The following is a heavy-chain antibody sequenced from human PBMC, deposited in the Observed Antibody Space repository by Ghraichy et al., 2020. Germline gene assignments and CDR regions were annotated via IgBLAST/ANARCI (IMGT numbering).Heavy chain of an antibody. CDR2: ISGSGGST. D-gene: IGHD2-21*02. Sequence: LSLTCAASGFTFSSYAMSWVRQAPGKGLEWVSAISGSGGSTYYADSVKGRFTISRDNSKNTLYLQMNSLRAEDTAVYYCAKDRGAYCGGDCYSLAVNYWGQGTLVTVSS. V-gene: IGHV3-23*01. CDR1: GFTFSSYA. J-gene: IGHJ4*02. CDR3: AKDRGAYCGGDCYSLAVNY.